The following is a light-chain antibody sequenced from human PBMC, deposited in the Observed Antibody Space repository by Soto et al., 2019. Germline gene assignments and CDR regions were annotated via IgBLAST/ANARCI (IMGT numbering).Light chain of an antibody. CDR1: QDIGNY. V-gene: IGKV1-33*01. CDR2: DAS. Sequence: DIQMTQSPSSLSASVGDRVTVTCRASQDIGNYLCWYQQKLGKAPKLLIYDASYLEAGVPSRFTGGGSGTDFTFTISSLQHEDFATYYCQQNDSLPLTFGAGTKVDIK. CDR3: QQNDSLPLT. J-gene: IGKJ4*01.